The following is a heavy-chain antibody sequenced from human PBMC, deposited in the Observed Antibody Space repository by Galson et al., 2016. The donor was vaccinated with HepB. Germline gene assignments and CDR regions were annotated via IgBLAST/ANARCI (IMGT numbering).Heavy chain of an antibody. CDR1: GFTFGSTA. D-gene: IGHD6-19*01. J-gene: IGHJ4*02. Sequence: SLRPSCAGSGFTFGSTAMRWGRQAPGKGLEWVAAIRGSCGLTYYAASLQGRFTSSRDRSTNTMYLQMHSLRIDDTAVYYCARFTQEWLDRVYYFDYWGQGTLVTVSS. CDR3: ARFTQEWLDRVYYFDY. V-gene: IGHV3-23*01. CDR2: IRGSCGLT.